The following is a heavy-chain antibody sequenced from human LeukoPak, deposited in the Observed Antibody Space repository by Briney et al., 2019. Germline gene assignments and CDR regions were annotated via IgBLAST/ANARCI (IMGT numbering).Heavy chain of an antibody. D-gene: IGHD6-25*01. J-gene: IGHJ6*03. Sequence: GGPLSLSCAASVLTFTDYHMTWARHAPGEALEWVTPLCTVSTYTFYSDSVKGRFTISRDNRKNTLYLQMSSLSAEHTAVYYCARDGSGFYYYYYMDVWGRGTAVTVSS. CDR3: ARDGSGFYYYYYMDV. CDR2: LCTVSTYT. V-gene: IGHV3-21*01. CDR1: VLTFTDYH.